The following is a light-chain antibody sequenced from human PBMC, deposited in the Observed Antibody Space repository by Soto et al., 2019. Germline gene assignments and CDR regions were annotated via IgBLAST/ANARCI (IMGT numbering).Light chain of an antibody. J-gene: IGKJ1*01. Sequence: DIQMTQSPSTLSASVGDRVTITCRASQTITTWLAWYQQKQGKAPKLLIYDASTLESGVPSRFSGSGFGTEFSLTISSLQPDDFASYYCQQYNTLSGTFGQGTKVEIK. CDR2: DAS. CDR1: QTITTW. V-gene: IGKV1-5*01. CDR3: QQYNTLSGT.